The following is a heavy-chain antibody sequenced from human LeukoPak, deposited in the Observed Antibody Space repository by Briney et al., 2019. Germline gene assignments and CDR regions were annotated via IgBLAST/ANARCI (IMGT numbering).Heavy chain of an antibody. V-gene: IGHV4-31*03. Sequence: SQTLSLTCTVSGGSISSGGYYWSWIRQLPGKGLEWIGYIYYSGSTYYNPSLKSRVTISLDTSKNQFSLKLSSVTAADTAVNYCARVAHDSSGYTIDYWGQGTLVTVSS. CDR1: GGSISSGGYY. D-gene: IGHD3-22*01. CDR2: IYYSGST. CDR3: ARVAHDSSGYTIDY. J-gene: IGHJ4*02.